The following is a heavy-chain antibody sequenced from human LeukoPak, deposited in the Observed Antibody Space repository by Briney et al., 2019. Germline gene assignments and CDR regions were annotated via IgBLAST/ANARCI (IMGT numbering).Heavy chain of an antibody. CDR1: GFTFSSYS. V-gene: IGHV3-30*02. J-gene: IGHJ6*03. Sequence: GGSLRLSCAASGFTFSSYSMNWVRQAPGKGLEWVAYIQHDGSNQQFADSVKGRFSISRDTSKNTLYLQMNSLRAEDTAVYYCAKDFCAYYDSSGYRRRDYYYYYYMDVWGKGTTVIISS. CDR2: IQHDGSNQ. D-gene: IGHD3-22*01. CDR3: AKDFCAYYDSSGYRRRDYYYYYYMDV.